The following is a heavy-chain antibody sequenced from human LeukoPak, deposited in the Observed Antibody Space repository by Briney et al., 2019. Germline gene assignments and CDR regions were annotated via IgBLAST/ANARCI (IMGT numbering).Heavy chain of an antibody. Sequence: GGSLRLSCAASGFTFSSYAMSWVRQTPEKGLEWVSTISGSGGSTNYADSVKGRFAISRDNSKNTLYLQMSSLRAEDTAVYYCAKDYGGNPFDYWGQGTLVTVSS. CDR3: AKDYGGNPFDY. CDR1: GFTFSSYA. CDR2: ISGSGGST. D-gene: IGHD4-23*01. J-gene: IGHJ4*02. V-gene: IGHV3-23*01.